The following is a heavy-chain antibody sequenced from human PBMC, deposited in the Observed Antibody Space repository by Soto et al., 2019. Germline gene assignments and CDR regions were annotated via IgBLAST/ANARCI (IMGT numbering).Heavy chain of an antibody. CDR1: GFTFSSYG. J-gene: IGHJ6*02. V-gene: IGHV3-33*01. CDR3: ARGGVDIVATILWSGYYYVMDV. D-gene: IGHD5-12*01. Sequence: QVQLVESGGGVVQPGRSLRLSCAASGFTFSSYGMHWVRQAPGKGLEWVAVIWYDGSNKYYADSVKGRFTISRDNSKNTLYLQMNRLRAEDTAVYYCARGGVDIVATILWSGYYYVMDVWGQGTTVTVSS. CDR2: IWYDGSNK.